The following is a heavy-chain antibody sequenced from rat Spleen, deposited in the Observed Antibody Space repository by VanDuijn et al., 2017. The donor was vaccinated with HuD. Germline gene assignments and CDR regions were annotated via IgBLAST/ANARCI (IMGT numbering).Heavy chain of an antibody. V-gene: IGHV5-31*01. CDR3: AGAGYLRDWYFDF. J-gene: IGHJ1*01. CDR2: ITNTGDNA. D-gene: IGHD2-2*01. Sequence: EVQLVESNGGLVQPGRSLKLSCVASGFTFNNYWMTWIRQAPGKGLEWVASITNTGDNAHYRDSVKGRFTISRDNAKRTLFLQMDSLRSDDTATYYCAGAGYLRDWYFDFWGPGTMVTVSP. CDR1: GFTFNNYW.